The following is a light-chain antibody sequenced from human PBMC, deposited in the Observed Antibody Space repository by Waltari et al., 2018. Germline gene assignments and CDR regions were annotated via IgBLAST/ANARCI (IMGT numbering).Light chain of an antibody. V-gene: IGLV2-14*03. Sequence: QSALTQPASVSGSPGQSITISCTGTSSDVGGYDYVSWYQQHPGKAPKLILYDVSNRPLEVSHRFSGSKSGNTASLTISGRQAEDEAEYYFGSYTSSTTLAFGTGTKVTVL. CDR2: DVS. CDR1: SSDVGGYDY. CDR3: GSYTSSTTLA. J-gene: IGLJ1*01.